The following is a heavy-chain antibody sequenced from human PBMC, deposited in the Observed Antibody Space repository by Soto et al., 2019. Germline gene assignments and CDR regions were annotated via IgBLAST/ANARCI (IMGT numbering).Heavy chain of an antibody. V-gene: IGHV4-59*01. CDR1: GGSISSYY. Sequence: PSETLSLTCTVSGGSISSYYWSWIRQPPGKGLEWIGYIYYSGSTNYNPSLKSRVTISVDTSKNQFSLKLSSVTAADTAVYYCARSCGGDCYDYNSFDPWGQGTLVTVSS. D-gene: IGHD2-21*02. CDR3: ARSCGGDCYDYNSFDP. J-gene: IGHJ5*02. CDR2: IYYSGST.